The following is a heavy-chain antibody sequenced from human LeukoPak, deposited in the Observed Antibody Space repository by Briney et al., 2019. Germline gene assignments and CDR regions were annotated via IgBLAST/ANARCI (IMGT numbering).Heavy chain of an antibody. Sequence: PGGSLRLSCAASGFTVSSNYMSWIRQAPGKGLEWVSVIYSGGSTYYADSVKGRFTISRDNSKNTLYLQMNSLRAEDTAVYYCAKDDWVLAFDIWGQGTMVTVSS. CDR2: IYSGGST. J-gene: IGHJ3*02. V-gene: IGHV3-53*01. CDR3: AKDDWVLAFDI. CDR1: GFTVSSNY. D-gene: IGHD3-9*01.